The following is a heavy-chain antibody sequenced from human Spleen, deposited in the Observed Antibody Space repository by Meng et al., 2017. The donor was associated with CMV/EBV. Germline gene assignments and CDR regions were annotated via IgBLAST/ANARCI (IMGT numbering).Heavy chain of an antibody. D-gene: IGHD3-3*01. Sequence: GESLKISCAASGFTFDNYGMHWVRQAPGKGLEWVAFVRYDGSDKYYADSVKGRFTISRDNAKNALYLQMNSLRAEDTAVYYCARESAAGPYYDFWSGYYYFDSWGQGTLVTVSS. V-gene: IGHV3-30*02. CDR1: GFTFDNYG. CDR2: VRYDGSDK. J-gene: IGHJ4*02. CDR3: ARESAAGPYYDFWSGYYYFDS.